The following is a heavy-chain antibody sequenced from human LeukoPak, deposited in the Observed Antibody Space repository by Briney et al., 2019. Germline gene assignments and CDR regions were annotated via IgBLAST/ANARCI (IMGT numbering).Heavy chain of an antibody. CDR1: GYSISSGYY. CDR2: IYHSGST. Sequence: NPSVTLSLTCTVSGYSISSGYYWGWIRQPPGKGLEWIGSIYHSGSTYYNPSLKSRVTISVDTSKNQFSLKLSSVTAADTAVYYCARVGNPLVTVFAWFDPWGQGTLVTVSS. CDR3: ARVGNPLVTVFAWFDP. V-gene: IGHV4-38-2*02. D-gene: IGHD3-3*01. J-gene: IGHJ5*02.